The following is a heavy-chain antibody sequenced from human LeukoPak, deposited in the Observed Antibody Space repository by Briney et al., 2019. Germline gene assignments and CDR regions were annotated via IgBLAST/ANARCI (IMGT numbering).Heavy chain of an antibody. CDR3: ARAVGSGWLDF. J-gene: IGHJ4*02. Sequence: SQTLSVTCAISGDNVSSNSATWSWIRQSPSRGLEWLGRTYNRSKRYSDYAVSVKGRITINPDTSKNQFSLQLNSVPPEDTAVYYCARAVGSGWLDFWGQGTLVTVSS. V-gene: IGHV6-1*01. CDR1: GDNVSSNSAT. D-gene: IGHD6-19*01. CDR2: TYNRSKRYS.